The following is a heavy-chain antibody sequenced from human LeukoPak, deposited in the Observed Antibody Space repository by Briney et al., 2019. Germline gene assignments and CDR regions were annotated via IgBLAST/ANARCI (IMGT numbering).Heavy chain of an antibody. Sequence: SETLSLTCAVYGGSFSGYYWSWIRQPPGKGLEWIGYIYHSGSTYYNPSLKSRVTISVDRSKNQFSLKLSSVTAADTAVYYCARDRGDNWNSLDYWGQGTLVTVSS. CDR3: ARDRGDNWNSLDY. CDR1: GGSFSGYY. CDR2: IYHSGST. V-gene: IGHV4-34*01. J-gene: IGHJ4*02. D-gene: IGHD1-7*01.